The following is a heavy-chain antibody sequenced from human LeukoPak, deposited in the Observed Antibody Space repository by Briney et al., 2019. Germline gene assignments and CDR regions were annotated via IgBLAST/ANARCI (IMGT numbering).Heavy chain of an antibody. D-gene: IGHD4-17*01. CDR2: IWYDGSNK. J-gene: IGHJ3*02. Sequence: GSLRLSCAASGFTFSSCGMHWVRQAPGKGLEWVAVIWYDGSNKYYADSVKGRFTISRDNSKNTLYLQMNSLRAEDTAVYYCARDTKIRDGYGDYDRGAFDIWGQGTMVTVSS. CDR1: GFTFSSCG. CDR3: ARDTKIRDGYGDYDRGAFDI. V-gene: IGHV3-33*01.